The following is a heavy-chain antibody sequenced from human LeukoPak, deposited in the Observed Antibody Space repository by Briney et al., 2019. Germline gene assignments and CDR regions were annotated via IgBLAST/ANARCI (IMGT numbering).Heavy chain of an antibody. Sequence: PRGSLRLSCAASGFTFTSYAMSWVRQAPGKGLEWVSYISSSGSTIYYADSVKGRFTISRDNAKNSLYLQMNSLRAEDTAVYYCARVQLWTTTDYWGQGTLVTVSS. J-gene: IGHJ4*02. CDR1: GFTFTSYA. D-gene: IGHD5-18*01. CDR2: ISSSGSTI. V-gene: IGHV3-48*03. CDR3: ARVQLWTTTDY.